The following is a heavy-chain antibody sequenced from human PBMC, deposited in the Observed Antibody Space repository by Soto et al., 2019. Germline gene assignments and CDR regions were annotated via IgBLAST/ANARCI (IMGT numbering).Heavy chain of an antibody. V-gene: IGHV3-30-3*01. CDR1: GFTFSSYA. Sequence: QVQLVESGGGVVQPGRSLRLSCAASGFTFSSYAMHWVRQAPGKGLEWVAVISYDGSNKYYADSVKGRFTISRDNSKNSLYLQMNSLRAEDTAVYYCARAGRDGYNDYYYYGMDVWGQGTTVTVSS. CDR2: ISYDGSNK. J-gene: IGHJ6*02. CDR3: ARAGRDGYNDYYYYGMDV. D-gene: IGHD5-12*01.